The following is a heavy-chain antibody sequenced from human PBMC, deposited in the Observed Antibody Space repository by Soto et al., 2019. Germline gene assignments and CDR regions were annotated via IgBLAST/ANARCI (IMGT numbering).Heavy chain of an antibody. V-gene: IGHV3-7*01. D-gene: IGHD3-22*01. J-gene: IGHJ4*02. Sequence: PGGSLRLSCAASGFTFSSYWMSWVRQAPGKGLEWVANIKEDGSEKNYVDSVKGQFTISRDNAKNSLYLQMNSLRAEDTAVYYCARERYYYDSSGYFDYWGQGTLVTVSS. CDR2: IKEDGSEK. CDR3: ARERYYYDSSGYFDY. CDR1: GFTFSSYW.